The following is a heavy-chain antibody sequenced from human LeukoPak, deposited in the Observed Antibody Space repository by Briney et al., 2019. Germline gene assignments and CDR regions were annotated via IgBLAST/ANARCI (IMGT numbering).Heavy chain of an antibody. CDR1: GFTFSSYG. V-gene: IGHV3-33*01. CDR3: ARGHYDFWSGYPYYFDY. J-gene: IGHJ4*02. D-gene: IGHD3-3*01. Sequence: PGESLRLSCAASGFTFSSYGMHWVRQAPGKGLEWVAVIWYDGSNKYYADSVKGRFTISRDNSKNTLYLQMNSLRAEDTAVYYCARGHYDFWSGYPYYFDYWGQGTLVTVSS. CDR2: IWYDGSNK.